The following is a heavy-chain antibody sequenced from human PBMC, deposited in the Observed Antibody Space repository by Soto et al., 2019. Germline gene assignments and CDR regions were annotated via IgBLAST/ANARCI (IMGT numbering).Heavy chain of an antibody. CDR2: IYYSGST. J-gene: IGHJ6*02. CDR3: ARDRSGFWSGYHYYYYGMDV. D-gene: IGHD3-3*01. Sequence: LTCTVSGVSISSYYWSLIRQPPGKGLEWIGYIYYSGSTNYNPSLKSRVTISVDTSKNQFSLKLSSVTAADTAVYYCARDRSGFWSGYHYYYYGMDVWGQGTPVTVSS. CDR1: GVSISSYY. V-gene: IGHV4-59*01.